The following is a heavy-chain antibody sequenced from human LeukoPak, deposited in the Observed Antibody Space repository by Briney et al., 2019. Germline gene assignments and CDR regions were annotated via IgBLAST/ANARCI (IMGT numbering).Heavy chain of an antibody. J-gene: IGHJ3*02. CDR2: IYTSGST. Sequence: SETLSLTCTVSGYSISSGYYWGWIRQPPGKGLEWIGRIYTSGSTNYNPSLKSRVTMSVDTSKNQFSLKLSSVTAADTAVYYCAVYSSSHDAFDIWGQGTMVTVSS. CDR3: AVYSSSHDAFDI. D-gene: IGHD6-13*01. CDR1: GYSISSGYY. V-gene: IGHV4-38-2*02.